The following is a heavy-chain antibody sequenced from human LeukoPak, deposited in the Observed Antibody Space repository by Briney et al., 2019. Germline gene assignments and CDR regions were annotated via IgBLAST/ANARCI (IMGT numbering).Heavy chain of an antibody. D-gene: IGHD5-12*01. CDR1: GFTSSSYE. Sequence: GGSLRLSCAASGFTSSSYEMNWVRQAPGKGLEWVSYISSSGNTIYYADSVKGRFTISRDNAKNSLYLQMNSLRAEDTAVYYCARDLRDPRLYFDDWGQGTLVTVSS. V-gene: IGHV3-48*03. CDR2: ISSSGNTI. J-gene: IGHJ4*02. CDR3: ARDLRDPRLYFDD.